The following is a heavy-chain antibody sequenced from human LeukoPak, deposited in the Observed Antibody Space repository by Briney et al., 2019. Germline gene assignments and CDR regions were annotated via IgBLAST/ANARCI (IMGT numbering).Heavy chain of an antibody. CDR3: AATRFSGSYFGPDAFDI. Sequence: GASVKVSCKVSGYTLTELSMHWVRQAPGQGLEWMGWISAYNGNTNYAQKLQGRVTMTTDTSTSTAYMELRSLRSDDTAVYYCAATRFSGSYFGPDAFDIWGQGTMVTVSS. CDR1: GYTLTELS. J-gene: IGHJ3*02. V-gene: IGHV1-18*01. CDR2: ISAYNGNT. D-gene: IGHD1-26*01.